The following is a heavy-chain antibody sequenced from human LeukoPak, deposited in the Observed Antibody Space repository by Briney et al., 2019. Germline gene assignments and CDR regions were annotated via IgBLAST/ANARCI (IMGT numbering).Heavy chain of an antibody. CDR3: ANYRKPQGLDY. V-gene: IGHV3-23*01. CDR1: RFAFSTYA. D-gene: IGHD1-14*01. Sequence: GGSLRLSCAVARFAFSTYAMTWVRQAPGQGLEYVSTISSNGADAYYADSVKGRFTISRDNSKNTLYLQMTSLRVEDTAVYYCANYRKPQGLDYWGQGTLVTVSS. CDR2: ISSNGADA. J-gene: IGHJ4*02.